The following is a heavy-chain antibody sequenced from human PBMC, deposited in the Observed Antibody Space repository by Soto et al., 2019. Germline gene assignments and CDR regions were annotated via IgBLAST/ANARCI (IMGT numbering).Heavy chain of an antibody. D-gene: IGHD3-3*01. CDR1: GGSFSGYY. CDR2: INHSGST. J-gene: IGHJ4*02. CDR3: ARGYYDFWSGYYTGRGSGFDY. V-gene: IGHV4-34*01. Sequence: PSETLSLTCAAYGGSFSGYYWSWIRQPPGKGLEWIGEINHSGSTNYNPSPKSRVTISVDTSKNQFSLKLSSVTAADTAVCYCARGYYDFWSGYYTGRGSGFDYWGQGTLVTVSS.